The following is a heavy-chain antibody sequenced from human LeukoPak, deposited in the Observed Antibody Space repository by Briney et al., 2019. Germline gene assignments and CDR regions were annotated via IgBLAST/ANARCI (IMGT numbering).Heavy chain of an antibody. Sequence: NPSETLSLTCTVSGGSISSGGYYWSWIRQHPGKGLEWIGYIYYSGSTYYNPSLKSLVTISVDASKNQFSLKLSSVTAADTAVYYCARDGPGGEVEYFQHWGQGTLVTVSS. CDR3: ARDGPGGEVEYFQH. CDR2: IYYSGST. J-gene: IGHJ1*01. CDR1: GGSISSGGYY. V-gene: IGHV4-31*01. D-gene: IGHD3-16*01.